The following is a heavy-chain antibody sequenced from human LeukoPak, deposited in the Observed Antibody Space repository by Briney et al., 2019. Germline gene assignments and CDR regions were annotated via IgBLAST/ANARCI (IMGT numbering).Heavy chain of an antibody. V-gene: IGHV3-23*01. CDR3: AKESEWSSSWYPFDY. Sequence: GGSLRLSCAASGLTFSSYGMSWVRQAPGKGLEWVSAISGSGGSTYYADSVKGRFTISRDNSKNTLCLQMNSLRAEDTAVYYCAKESEWSSSWYPFDYWGQGTLVTVSS. D-gene: IGHD6-13*01. CDR2: ISGSGGST. CDR1: GLTFSSYG. J-gene: IGHJ4*02.